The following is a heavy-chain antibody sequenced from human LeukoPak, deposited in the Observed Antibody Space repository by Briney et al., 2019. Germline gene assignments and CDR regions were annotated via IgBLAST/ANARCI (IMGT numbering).Heavy chain of an antibody. Sequence: SETLSLTCAVYGGSFSDYYWSWIRQPPGKGLEWIGEINHSGSTNYNPSLKSRVTISVDTSKNQFSLKLSPVTAADTAVYYCASMLGAFDIWGKGTMVTVSS. CDR2: INHSGST. CDR3: ASMLGAFDI. D-gene: IGHD2-8*01. V-gene: IGHV4-34*01. J-gene: IGHJ3*02. CDR1: GGSFSDYY.